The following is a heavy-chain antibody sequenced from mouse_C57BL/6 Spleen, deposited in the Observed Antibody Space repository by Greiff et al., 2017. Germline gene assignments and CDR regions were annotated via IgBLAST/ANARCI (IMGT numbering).Heavy chain of an antibody. CDR1: GYTFTSYW. D-gene: IGHD2-3*01. CDR3: ARFPRWFPAMPYAMDY. Sequence: QVQLQQPGAELVKPGASVKLSCKASGYTFTSYWMQWVKQRPGQGLEWIGEIDPSDSYTNYNQKFKGKATLTVDTSSSTAYMQLSSLTSEDSAVYYCARFPRWFPAMPYAMDYWGQGTSVTVSS. J-gene: IGHJ4*01. CDR2: IDPSDSYT. V-gene: IGHV1-50*01.